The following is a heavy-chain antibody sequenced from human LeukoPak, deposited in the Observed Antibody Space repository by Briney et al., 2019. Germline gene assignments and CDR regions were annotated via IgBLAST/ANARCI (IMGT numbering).Heavy chain of an antibody. V-gene: IGHV3-11*01. CDR3: AKDNSGDYVWGSYRYFDY. J-gene: IGHJ4*02. Sequence: GGSLRLSCAASGFTFSDYYMSWTRQAPGKGLEWVSYISSSGSTIYYADSVKGRFTISRDNAKNSLYLQMNSLRAEDMALYYCAKDNSGDYVWGSYRYFDYWGLGTLVTVSS. CDR1: GFTFSDYY. D-gene: IGHD3-16*02. CDR2: ISSSGSTI.